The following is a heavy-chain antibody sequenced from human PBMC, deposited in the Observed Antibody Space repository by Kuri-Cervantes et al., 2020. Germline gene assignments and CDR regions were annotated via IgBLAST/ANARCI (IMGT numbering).Heavy chain of an antibody. CDR3: ARDGDCSSTSCYPGYYYYYVDV. Sequence: GESLKISCAASGFTFSSYSMNWVRQAPGKGLEWVSSISTRSSYIYYADSVKGRFTISRDNAKNSLYLQMNSLRAEDTAVYYCARDGDCSSTSCYPGYYYYYVDVWGKGTTVTVSS. V-gene: IGHV3-21*01. CDR2: ISTRSSYI. CDR1: GFTFSSYS. J-gene: IGHJ6*03. D-gene: IGHD2-2*01.